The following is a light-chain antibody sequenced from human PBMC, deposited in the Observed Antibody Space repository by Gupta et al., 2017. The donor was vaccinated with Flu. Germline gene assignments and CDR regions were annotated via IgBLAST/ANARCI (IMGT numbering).Light chain of an antibody. CDR3: GSYGSEII. CDR1: TSDIGNYNY. V-gene: IGLV2-14*03. CDR2: DVS. J-gene: IGLJ2*01. Sequence: QSALTQPVSVSGPPGQSITISCTGATSDIGNYNYVSWYQQHPGKAPKLIIYDVSNRPSGVSNRFSGSKSDNTASLTISGLQAEDEADYFCGSYGSEIIFGGGTKVTVL.